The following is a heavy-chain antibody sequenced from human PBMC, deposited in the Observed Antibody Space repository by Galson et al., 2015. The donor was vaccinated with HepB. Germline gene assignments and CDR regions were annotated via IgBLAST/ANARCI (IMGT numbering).Heavy chain of an antibody. J-gene: IGHJ4*02. Sequence: SLRLSCAASGFTFSIYSMNRVRQAPGKGLEWVSSISSGGGYLFYADSVKGRFTISRDDAKNSLYLQMNSLRAEDTAVYFCAVAYCTAASCPWSFDYWGQGTLVTVSS. CDR3: AVAYCTAASCPWSFDY. V-gene: IGHV3-21*01. CDR1: GFTFSIYS. CDR2: ISSGGGYL. D-gene: IGHD2-8*02.